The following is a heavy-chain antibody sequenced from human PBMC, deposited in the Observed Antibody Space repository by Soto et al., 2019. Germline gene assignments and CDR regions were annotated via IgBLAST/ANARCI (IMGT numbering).Heavy chain of an antibody. Sequence: SETLSLTCTVSGGSMTSYYWSWVRQPPGKGLEWIGYIYYTGTTDYNPSLNSRVTMSADTSKNQFSLKLTSVTAADTAFYYCTRAYFDFSSGYSPYWYFDLWGRGTVGNVSS. V-gene: IGHV4-59*01. CDR2: IYYTGTT. CDR1: GGSMTSYY. D-gene: IGHD3-3*01. CDR3: TRAYFDFSSGYSPYWYFDL. J-gene: IGHJ2*01.